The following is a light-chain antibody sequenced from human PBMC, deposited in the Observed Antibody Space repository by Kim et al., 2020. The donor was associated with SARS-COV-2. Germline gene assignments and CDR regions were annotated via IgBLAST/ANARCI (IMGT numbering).Light chain of an antibody. V-gene: IGKV3-20*01. CDR1: QSVSSDY. CDR2: EAS. J-gene: IGKJ1*01. CDR3: QQYGSPWT. Sequence: EIVLTQSPGTLCLSPGDRATLSCRASQSVSSDYLAWYQQKPGQAPRLLIHEASIRATGIPDRFSGSGSGTDFTLTIRRLQPEDFAVYYRQQYGSPWTFGQGTKVDIK.